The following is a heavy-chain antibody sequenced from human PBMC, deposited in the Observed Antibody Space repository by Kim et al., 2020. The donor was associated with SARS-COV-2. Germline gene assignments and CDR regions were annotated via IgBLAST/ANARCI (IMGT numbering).Heavy chain of an antibody. J-gene: IGHJ5*02. CDR3: ARRLFGGSYGLDWFDP. D-gene: IGHD3-16*02. CDR1: GYTFTSYA. CDR2: INAGNGNT. V-gene: IGHV1-3*01. Sequence: ASVKVSCKASGYTFTSYAMHWVRQAPGQRLEWMGWINAGNGNTKYSQKFQGRVTITRDTSASTAYMELSSLRSEDTAVYYCARRLFGGSYGLDWFDPWGQGTLVTVSS.